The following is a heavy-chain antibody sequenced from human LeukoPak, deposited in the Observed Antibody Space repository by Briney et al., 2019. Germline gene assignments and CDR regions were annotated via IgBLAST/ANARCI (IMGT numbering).Heavy chain of an antibody. CDR1: GDNVSRDSAS. CDR3: ARRASWNSYFDL. CDR2: TYFTSKWTG. Sequence: SQTLSLTCAISGDNVSRDSASWHWLRQSPSRGLEWLGRTYFTSKWTGDQAVSVRGRITIKADKSKNQFTLQLNSVSVEDTAVYYCARRASWNSYFDLWGQGTLVIVSS. J-gene: IGHJ5*02. V-gene: IGHV6-1*01. D-gene: IGHD1-7*01.